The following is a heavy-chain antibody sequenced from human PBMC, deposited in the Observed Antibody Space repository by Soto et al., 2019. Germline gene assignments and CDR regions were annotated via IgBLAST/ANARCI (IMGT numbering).Heavy chain of an antibody. J-gene: IGHJ6*03. Sequence: QVPLVQSGAEVKKPGASVKVSCKASGYTFTSYAMHWVRQAPGQRLEWMGWINAGNGNTKYSQKFQGRVTITRDTSASTAYMELSSLRSEDTAVYYCAGSNIVVVPAANYYYYYMDVWGKGTTVTVSS. V-gene: IGHV1-3*01. CDR2: INAGNGNT. CDR3: AGSNIVVVPAANYYYYYMDV. CDR1: GYTFTSYA. D-gene: IGHD2-2*01.